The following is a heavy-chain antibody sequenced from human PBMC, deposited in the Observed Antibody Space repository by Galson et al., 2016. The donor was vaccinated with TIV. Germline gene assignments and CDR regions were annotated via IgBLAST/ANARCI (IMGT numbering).Heavy chain of an antibody. V-gene: IGHV1-46*01. Sequence: SVKVSCKASGYIFTTYYIHWVRQAPGQGLEWMGMLNPSGVTTSYAEKFQDRVTMSMDTSTSTFYMELSSLTSEDTAIYYRSRERYSGFGLWGQGTLVTVSS. CDR3: SRERYSGFGL. CDR1: GYIFTTYY. CDR2: LNPSGVTT. J-gene: IGHJ4*02. D-gene: IGHD5-12*01.